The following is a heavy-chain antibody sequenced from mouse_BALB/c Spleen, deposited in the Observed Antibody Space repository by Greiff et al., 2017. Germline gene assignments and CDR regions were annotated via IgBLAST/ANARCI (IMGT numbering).Heavy chain of an antibody. CDR1: GFSLTSYG. Sequence: VQGVESGPGLVQPSQSLSITCTVSGFSLTSYGVHWVRQSPGKGLEWLGVIWSGGSTDYNAAFISRLSISKDNSKSQVFFKMNSLQANDTAIYYCAISLLRYFDVWGAGTTVTVSS. CDR2: IWSGGST. CDR3: AISLLRYFDV. D-gene: IGHD1-2*01. J-gene: IGHJ1*01. V-gene: IGHV2-2*02.